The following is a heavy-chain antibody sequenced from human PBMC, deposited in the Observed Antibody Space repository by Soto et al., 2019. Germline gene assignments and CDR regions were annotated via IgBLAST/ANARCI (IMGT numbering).Heavy chain of an antibody. CDR1: GFRFCISA. Sequence: HGGSLRLASAASGFRFCISAVGWVRQATGKGLEWVSGISGSGIGTSYADSVKGRFTFSRDNSKNTLYLQMDTLRAEDTAVYYCAKDLPTKRRGKYLPFYFGTCGQAT. CDR2: ISGSGIGT. J-gene: IGHJ5*02. V-gene: IGHV3-23*01. D-gene: IGHD2-8*01. CDR3: AKDLPTKRRGKYLPFYFGT.